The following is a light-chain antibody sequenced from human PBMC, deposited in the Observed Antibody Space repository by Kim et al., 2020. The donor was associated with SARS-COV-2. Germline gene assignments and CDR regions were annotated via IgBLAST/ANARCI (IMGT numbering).Light chain of an antibody. CDR1: SLRSYY. CDR3: NSRDSSGNHLV. V-gene: IGLV3-19*01. Sequence: ALGHTVRITCQGDSLRSYYASWYQQMPGQAPVLVIYGKNNRPSGIPDRFSGSSSGNTASLTITGAQAEDEADYYCNSRDSSGNHLVFGGGTQLTVL. CDR2: GKN. J-gene: IGLJ2*01.